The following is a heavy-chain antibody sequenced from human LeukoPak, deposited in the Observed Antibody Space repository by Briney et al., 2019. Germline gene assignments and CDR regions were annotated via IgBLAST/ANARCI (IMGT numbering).Heavy chain of an antibody. D-gene: IGHD6-13*01. Sequence: GRSLRLSCAASGFTFSSYGMHWARQAPGKGLEWVAVIWNDGSDKYYADSVKGRFTISRDNSKNTLYLQMNSLRAEDTAVYYCAKRSSWYRGIDYWGQGTLVTVSS. CDR3: AKRSSWYRGIDY. V-gene: IGHV3-33*06. J-gene: IGHJ4*02. CDR2: IWNDGSDK. CDR1: GFTFSSYG.